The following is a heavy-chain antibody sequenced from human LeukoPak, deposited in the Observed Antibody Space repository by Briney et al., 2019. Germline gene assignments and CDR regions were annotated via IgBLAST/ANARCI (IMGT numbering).Heavy chain of an antibody. Sequence: GGSLRLSRAASGFTFSSYSMNWVRQAPGKGLEWVSSISSSSSYIYYADSVKGRFTISRDNAKNSLYLQMNSLRAEDTAVYYCARRLRIDAFDIWGQGTMVTVSS. CDR3: ARRLRIDAFDI. CDR2: ISSSSSYI. D-gene: IGHD4-17*01. CDR1: GFTFSSYS. V-gene: IGHV3-21*01. J-gene: IGHJ3*02.